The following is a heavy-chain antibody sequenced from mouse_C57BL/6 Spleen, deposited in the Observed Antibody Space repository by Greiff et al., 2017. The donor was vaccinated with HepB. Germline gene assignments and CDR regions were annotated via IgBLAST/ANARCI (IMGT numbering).Heavy chain of an antibody. CDR1: GYSFTGYY. J-gene: IGHJ4*01. CDR2: INPSTGGT. V-gene: IGHV1-42*01. D-gene: IGHD2-4*01. Sequence: VQLQQSGPELVKPGASVKISCKASGYSFTGYYMNWVKQSPEKSLEWIGEINPSTGGTTYNQKFKAKATLTVDKSSSTAYMQLKSLTSEDSAVYYCARSGFGDYDGYAMDYWGQGTSVTVSS. CDR3: ARSGFGDYDGYAMDY.